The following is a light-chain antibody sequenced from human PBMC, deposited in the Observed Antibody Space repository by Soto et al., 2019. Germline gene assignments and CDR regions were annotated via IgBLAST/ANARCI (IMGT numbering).Light chain of an antibody. CDR3: QQYYTIPYT. J-gene: IGKJ2*01. Sequence: DIVMTQSPDLLAVSLGERATINCKSSQSVLYSSNSKNYLAWYQQKSGQPPKVLMYWASTRESGVPDRFSGSGSGTDFTLTIDSVQAEDVAVYSCQQYYTIPYTFGQGTKLQIK. CDR1: QSVLYSSNSKNY. CDR2: WAS. V-gene: IGKV4-1*01.